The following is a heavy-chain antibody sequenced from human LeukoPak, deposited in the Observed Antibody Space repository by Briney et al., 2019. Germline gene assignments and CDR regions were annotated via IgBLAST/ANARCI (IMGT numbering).Heavy chain of an antibody. CDR1: GGSISVYY. J-gene: IGHJ1*01. D-gene: IGHD3-22*01. CDR2: IYYSGST. Sequence: KPSETLSLMCTVSGGSISVYYWRWTRHPPGGGLVWFGYIYYSGSTNYKPSLKSRLTISVDTSKNQISLKLSCVTAADTAVYYCARHSKYYYDSSGSYVGYLQHWGQGTLVTVSS. CDR3: ARHSKYYYDSSGSYVGYLQH. V-gene: IGHV4-59*08.